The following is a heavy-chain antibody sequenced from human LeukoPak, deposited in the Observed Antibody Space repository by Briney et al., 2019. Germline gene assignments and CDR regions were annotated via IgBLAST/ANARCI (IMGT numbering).Heavy chain of an antibody. D-gene: IGHD4-17*01. CDR3: AKDHYGDYGYFDL. V-gene: IGHV3-33*06. CDR1: GFTFSSYG. J-gene: IGHJ2*01. CDR2: IWYDGSNK. Sequence: PGRSLRLSCAASGFTFSSYGMLWVRQAPGKGLEWVAVIWYDGSNKYYADSVKGRFPISRDNSKSTLYLQMNSLRAEDTAVYYCAKDHYGDYGYFDLWGRGTLVTVSS.